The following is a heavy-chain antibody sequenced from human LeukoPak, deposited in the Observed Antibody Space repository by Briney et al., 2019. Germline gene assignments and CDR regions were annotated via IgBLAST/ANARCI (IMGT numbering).Heavy chain of an antibody. CDR3: ARGGTDYGDYFYFDY. CDR2: MNWNGANT. V-gene: IGHV3-20*04. CDR1: GFTFNDYG. J-gene: IGHJ4*02. Sequence: GESLTISCAASGFTFNDYGMSWVRQGPGKGLEWVSGMNWNGANTGYADSVKGRFTISRGNAKNSLYLQMNSLRAEDTAFYYCARGGTDYGDYFYFDYWGQATLVTVSS. D-gene: IGHD4-17*01.